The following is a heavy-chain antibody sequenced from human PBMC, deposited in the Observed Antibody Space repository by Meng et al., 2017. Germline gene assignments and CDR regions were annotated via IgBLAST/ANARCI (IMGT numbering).Heavy chain of an antibody. Sequence: EPPQSCVPGLLKPSETLSALCAVYGGSFSSYYWSWIRQPPGKGLEWIGEINHSGSTNYNPSLKSRVTISVDTSKNQFSLKLSSVTAADTAVYYCARRRGGSSDWFDPWGQGTLVTVSS. D-gene: IGHD6-6*01. CDR1: GGSFSSYY. J-gene: IGHJ5*02. CDR2: INHSGST. CDR3: ARRRGGSSDWFDP. V-gene: IGHV4-34*01.